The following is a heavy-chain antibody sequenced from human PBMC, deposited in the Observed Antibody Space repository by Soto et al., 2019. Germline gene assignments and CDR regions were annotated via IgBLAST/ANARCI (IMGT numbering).Heavy chain of an antibody. CDR1: GFTFTSSA. D-gene: IGHD6-13*01. CDR3: AAAAGIGYYYYYGMDV. J-gene: IGHJ6*02. V-gene: IGHV1-58*01. CDR2: IVVGSGNT. Sequence: SVKVSCKASGFTFTSSAVQWVRQARGQRLEWIGWIVVGSGNTNYAQKFQERVTITRDMSTSTAYMELSSLRSEDTAVYYCAAAAGIGYYYYYGMDVWGQGTTVTVSS.